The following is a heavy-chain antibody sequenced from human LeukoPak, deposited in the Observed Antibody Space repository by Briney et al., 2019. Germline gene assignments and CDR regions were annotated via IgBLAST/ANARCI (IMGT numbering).Heavy chain of an antibody. Sequence: GGSLRLSCAASGFTLSSYWMHWVRQAPGKGLVWVSRINSDGSSTSYADSVKGRFTISRDNAKNTLYLQVNSLRAEDTAVYYCARAPVGATCFDYWGQGTLVTVSS. J-gene: IGHJ4*02. D-gene: IGHD1-26*01. CDR2: INSDGSST. CDR3: ARAPVGATCFDY. CDR1: GFTLSSYW. V-gene: IGHV3-74*01.